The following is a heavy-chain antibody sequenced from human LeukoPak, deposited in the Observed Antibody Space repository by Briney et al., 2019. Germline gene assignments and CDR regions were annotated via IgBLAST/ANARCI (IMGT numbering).Heavy chain of an antibody. CDR2: ISAYNGNT. Sequence: ASVKVSCKASGYTFTSYGISWVRQAPGQGLEWMGWISAYNGNTNYAQKLQGRVTMTTDTSTGTAYMELRSLRSDDTAVYYCARDHRQSMIAAFDPWGQGTPVTVSS. J-gene: IGHJ5*02. CDR1: GYTFTSYG. CDR3: ARDHRQSMIAAFDP. V-gene: IGHV1-18*01. D-gene: IGHD2-21*01.